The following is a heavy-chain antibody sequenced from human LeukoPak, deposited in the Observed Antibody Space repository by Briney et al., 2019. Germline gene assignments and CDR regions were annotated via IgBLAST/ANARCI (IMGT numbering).Heavy chain of an antibody. D-gene: IGHD6-19*01. CDR2: ISSDASNE. CDR3: ARGKVAVAATDDAFEI. V-gene: IGHV3-30*04. J-gene: IGHJ3*02. CDR1: GFTFSSYA. Sequence: PGGSLRLSCAASGFTFSSYAMHWVRQAPGKGLEWVAIISSDASNEYYADSVKGRFSISRDNSKNTLYLQMNSLRAEDTAVYYCARGKVAVAATDDAFEIWGQGTIVTVSS.